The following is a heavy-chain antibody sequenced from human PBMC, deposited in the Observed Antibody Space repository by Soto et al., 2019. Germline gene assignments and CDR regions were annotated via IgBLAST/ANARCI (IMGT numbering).Heavy chain of an antibody. Sequence: GGSLRLSCAASGFTFTGSALHWVRQASGTGLEWVGRIRSKADNYATAYAASVKGRVTISRDDSKNTAYLQMNSLKTEDTAVYYGTGLYFDSSGYYYEWFDPWGQGTLVTVSS. CDR3: TGLYFDSSGYYYEWFDP. D-gene: IGHD3-22*01. CDR1: GFTFTGSA. CDR2: IRSKADNYAT. V-gene: IGHV3-73*01. J-gene: IGHJ5*02.